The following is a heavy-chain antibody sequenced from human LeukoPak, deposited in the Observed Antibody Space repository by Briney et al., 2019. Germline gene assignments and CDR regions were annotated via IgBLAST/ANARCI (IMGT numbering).Heavy chain of an antibody. Sequence: PGGSLRLSCAASGFTFSRYAMNWVRQAPGKGLEWVSTISTSGNTHYADSVKGRFTISRDNSKNTLYLQMNSLRDEDTAIYYSTKDHDSTGLYQDRDYWGQGTLVTISS. CDR3: TKDHDSTGLYQDRDY. J-gene: IGHJ4*02. D-gene: IGHD6-19*01. CDR2: ISTSGNT. CDR1: GFTFSRYA. V-gene: IGHV3-23*01.